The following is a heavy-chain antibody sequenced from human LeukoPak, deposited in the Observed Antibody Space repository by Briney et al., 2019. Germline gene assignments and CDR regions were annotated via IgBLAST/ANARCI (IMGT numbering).Heavy chain of an antibody. D-gene: IGHD3-3*01. CDR3: TTDLIFGVVLIDS. Sequence: PGGSLRLSCAASGFTFTNAWMHWVRQAPGKGLEWVGRIKTKSEGGTIDYAAPVRGRFTISRDDSENTLYLQMNSLKIEDTAVYYCTTDLIFGVVLIDSWGQGTLVTVSS. J-gene: IGHJ4*02. CDR2: IKTKSEGGTI. CDR1: GFTFTNAW. V-gene: IGHV3-15*07.